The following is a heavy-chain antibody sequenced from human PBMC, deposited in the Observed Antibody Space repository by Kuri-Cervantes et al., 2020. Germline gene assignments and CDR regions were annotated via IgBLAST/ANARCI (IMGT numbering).Heavy chain of an antibody. Sequence: GESLKISCAASGFTFSSYGMHWVRQAPGKGLEWVAVISYDGSNKYYADSVKGRFTISRDNSKNTLYLQMNSLRAEDTAVYYCAKGHRYDMDVWGQGTTVTVSS. V-gene: IGHV3-30*18. D-gene: IGHD2-21*01. CDR3: AKGHRYDMDV. CDR2: ISYDGSNK. CDR1: GFTFSSYG. J-gene: IGHJ6*02.